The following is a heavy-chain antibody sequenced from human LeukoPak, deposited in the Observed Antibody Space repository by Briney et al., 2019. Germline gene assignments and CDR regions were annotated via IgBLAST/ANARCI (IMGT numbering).Heavy chain of an antibody. Sequence: SETLSLTCTVSGGSISSGSYYWTWIRQPAGKGLEWIGRMYTSGSTNYNPSLKSRVTISVDTSKNQLSLKLNSVTAADTAVYYCTRDGAPYSTGWYYWGQGTLVTVSS. D-gene: IGHD6-19*01. CDR2: MYTSGST. V-gene: IGHV4-61*02. J-gene: IGHJ4*02. CDR3: TRDGAPYSTGWYY. CDR1: GGSISSGSYY.